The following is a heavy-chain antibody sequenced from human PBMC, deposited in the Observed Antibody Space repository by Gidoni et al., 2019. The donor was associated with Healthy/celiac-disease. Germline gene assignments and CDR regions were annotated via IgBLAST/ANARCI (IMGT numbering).Heavy chain of an antibody. CDR1: GFTFSSYA. V-gene: IGHV3-23*01. CDR2: ISGSGGST. Sequence: EVQLLESGGGLVQPGGSLRLSCAASGFTFSSYAMSWVRQAPGKGREWVSAISGSGGSTYYADSVKGRFTISRDNSKNTLYLQMNSLRAEDTAVYYCAKDPEWNGYYYYYYMDVWGKGTTVTVSS. D-gene: IGHD1-1*01. CDR3: AKDPEWNGYYYYYYMDV. J-gene: IGHJ6*03.